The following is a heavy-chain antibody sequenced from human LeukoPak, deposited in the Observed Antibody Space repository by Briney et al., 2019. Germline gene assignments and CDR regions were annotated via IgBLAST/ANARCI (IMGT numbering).Heavy chain of an antibody. Sequence: ASMKVSCRASGKTFTSNGISWVRQAPGQGLKWMVWISAYNGNTNYAQKRQGRVTMTTDTSTSTAYMELRSLRSDDTAVYYCARFQGAAGTLFAFDYWGQGTLVTVSS. V-gene: IGHV1-18*01. D-gene: IGHD6-13*01. J-gene: IGHJ4*02. CDR1: GKTFTSNG. CDR2: ISAYNGNT. CDR3: ARFQGAAGTLFAFDY.